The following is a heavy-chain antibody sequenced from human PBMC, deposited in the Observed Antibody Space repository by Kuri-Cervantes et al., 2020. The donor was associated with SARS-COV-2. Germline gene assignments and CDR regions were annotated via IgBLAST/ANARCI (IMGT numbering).Heavy chain of an antibody. D-gene: IGHD4-17*01. V-gene: IGHV3-74*01. CDR2: IDSDGTGT. CDR3: ARTVTHDY. CDR1: GFTFSSYW. Sequence: GESLKISCAASGFTFSSYWMHWVRQAPGKGLVWVSHIDSDGTGTSYADSVKGRFTISRDNAKNSLYLQMSSLRAEDTAMYYCARTVTHDYWGQGTLVTVSS. J-gene: IGHJ4*02.